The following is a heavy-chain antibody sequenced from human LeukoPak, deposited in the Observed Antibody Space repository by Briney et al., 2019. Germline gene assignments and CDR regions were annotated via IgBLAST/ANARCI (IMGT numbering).Heavy chain of an antibody. CDR1: GGSLSGYY. D-gene: IGHD3-10*01. Sequence: PETLSLTCAVYGGSLSGYYWNWIRQSPGKGLEWIGEIDHGGSTYYNPSLKSRVIMSVDTSKNQFSLKVTSVAAADTAMYYCARRFHLGVRGVIIYPPRDPNFDYWGQGTPVTVSS. J-gene: IGHJ4*02. CDR2: IDHGGST. V-gene: IGHV4-34*01. CDR3: ARRFHLGVRGVIIYPPRDPNFDY.